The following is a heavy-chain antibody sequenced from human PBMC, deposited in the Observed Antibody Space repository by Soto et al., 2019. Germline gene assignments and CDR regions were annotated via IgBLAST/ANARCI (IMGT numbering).Heavy chain of an antibody. CDR2: ISWKSGSI. CDR1: GFTFDDYA. CDR3: VKDKWYNNTWYLDY. V-gene: IGHV3-9*01. D-gene: IGHD6-13*01. J-gene: IGHJ4*02. Sequence: EVQLVESGGTLVEPGRSLRLSCAASGFTFDDYAMHWVRQAPGKGLEWVASISWKSGSIGYADSVKGRFTISRDNDKNSLSLQMNSLRPEDTALYYCVKDKWYNNTWYLDYGGQGTLVTVSS.